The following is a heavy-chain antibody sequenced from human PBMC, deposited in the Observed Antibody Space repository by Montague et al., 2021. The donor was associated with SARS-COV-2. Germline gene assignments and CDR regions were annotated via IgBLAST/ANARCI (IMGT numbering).Heavy chain of an antibody. CDR1: GFSLSTSGMC. Sequence: VKPTQTLTLTCTFSGFSLSTSGMCVSWIRQPPGKALEWLALIDWDDDKYYSTSLKTRLAISKDTSKNQVVLTMTNMDPVDTATYYCARMLATVTLFNGDYYGMDVWGQGTTVTVSS. D-gene: IGHD4-17*01. CDR3: ARMLATVTLFNGDYYGMDV. CDR2: IDWDDDK. V-gene: IGHV2-70*01. J-gene: IGHJ6*02.